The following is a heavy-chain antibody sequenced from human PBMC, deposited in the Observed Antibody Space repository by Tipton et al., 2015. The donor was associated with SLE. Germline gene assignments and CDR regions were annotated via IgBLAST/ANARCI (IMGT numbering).Heavy chain of an antibody. CDR3: ARDRVGGAFDI. Sequence: GSLRLSCAASGFSFSSYSMNWVRQAPGKGLEWVSYISGSSSTIYYADSVKGRFTISRDNAKNSLYLQMNSLRAEDTAVYYCARDRVGGAFDIWGQGTMVTVSS. CDR2: ISGSSSTI. J-gene: IGHJ3*02. CDR1: GFSFSSYS. D-gene: IGHD1-26*01. V-gene: IGHV3-48*01.